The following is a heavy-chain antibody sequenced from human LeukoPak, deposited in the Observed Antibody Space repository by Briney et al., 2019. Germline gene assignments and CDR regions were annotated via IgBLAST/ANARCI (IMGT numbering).Heavy chain of an antibody. D-gene: IGHD3-16*02. Sequence: GASVKVSCKASGYTFTGYYMHWVRQAPGQGLEWMGWINPNSGGTNYAQKFQGRVTMTRDTSISTAYMELSRLRSDDTAVYYCARDDHYDYVWGSYRSGWFDPWGQGTLVTVSS. CDR2: INPNSGGT. J-gene: IGHJ5*02. CDR3: ARDDHYDYVWGSYRSGWFDP. CDR1: GYTFTGYY. V-gene: IGHV1-2*02.